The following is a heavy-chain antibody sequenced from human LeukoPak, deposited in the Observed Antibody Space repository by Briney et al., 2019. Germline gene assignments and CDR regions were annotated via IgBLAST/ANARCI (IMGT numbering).Heavy chain of an antibody. D-gene: IGHD4-17*01. J-gene: IGHJ4*02. CDR1: GFTFRSYA. CDR3: AKALHYGDYGEFDY. CDR2: TAGNGDST. V-gene: IGHV3-23*01. Sequence: GGSLRLSCAASGFTFRSYAMSWVRQAPGKGLEWVSTTAGNGDSTSYADSVKGRFTISRDNSKNTLYLQMTSLRAEDTAVYYCAKALHYGDYGEFDYWGQGTLVTVSS.